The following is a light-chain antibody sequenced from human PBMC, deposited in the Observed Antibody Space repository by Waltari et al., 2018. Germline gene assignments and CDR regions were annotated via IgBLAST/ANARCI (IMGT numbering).Light chain of an antibody. Sequence: QSALTQPASVSGSPGQSITIPRTGGSNNFGNYYLISWYQQHPGKAPKLVIFEGSKRPSGVSDRFSGSHSDNSASLTISGLQAEDEADYYCCSYGGRTTIFGGGTRLTVL. CDR2: EGS. V-gene: IGLV2-23*01. CDR1: SNNFGNYYL. CDR3: CSYGGRTTI. J-gene: IGLJ2*01.